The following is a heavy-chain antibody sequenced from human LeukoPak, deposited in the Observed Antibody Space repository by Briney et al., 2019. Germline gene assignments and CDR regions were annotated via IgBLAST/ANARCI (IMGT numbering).Heavy chain of an antibody. D-gene: IGHD1-20*01. V-gene: IGHV3-33*01. CDR2: IWYDGSKK. CDR1: GFSLTTYG. J-gene: IGHJ4*02. CDR3: ARAYNWNDVDY. Sequence: GGSLRLSCAASGFSLTTYGTPWLRQAPGKGLEWVAVIWYDGSKKFYGDSVKGRFTVSRDNSKNTLYLQVNSLRAEDTAMYFCARAYNWNDVDYWGQGTLVTVSS.